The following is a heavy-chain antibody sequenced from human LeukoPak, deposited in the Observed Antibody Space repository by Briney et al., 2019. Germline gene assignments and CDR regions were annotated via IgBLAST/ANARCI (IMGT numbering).Heavy chain of an antibody. J-gene: IGHJ4*02. CDR1: GGSVSSYY. Sequence: SETLSLTCTVSGGSVSSYYWSWIRRPPGRGLEWIAYLSHSGSSDSNPSLTSRVTTLVDTSKNQFSLKVSSVTAADTAVYYCARGNWYLDYWGQGTLVTVSS. CDR2: LSHSGSS. D-gene: IGHD1-1*01. CDR3: ARGNWYLDY. V-gene: IGHV4-59*02.